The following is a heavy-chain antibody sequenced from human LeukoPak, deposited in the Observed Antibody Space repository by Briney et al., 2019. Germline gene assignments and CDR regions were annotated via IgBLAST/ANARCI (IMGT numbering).Heavy chain of an antibody. Sequence: GGSLRLSCAASGFTICSYGMHWVRQAPGKGLEWVAFIWHDGNEKSYADSVKGRFTISRDNSKKTVYLQMNSLRVDDTALYYCARWSTPYGMDVWAKGPRSPSPQ. CDR2: IWHDGNEK. D-gene: IGHD2-2*01. J-gene: IGHJ6*04. V-gene: IGHV3-33*01. CDR3: ARWSTPYGMDV. CDR1: GFTICSYG.